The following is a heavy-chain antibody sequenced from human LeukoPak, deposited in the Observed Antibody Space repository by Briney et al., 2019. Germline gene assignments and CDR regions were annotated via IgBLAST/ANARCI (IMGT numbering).Heavy chain of an antibody. CDR1: GFTFSSYS. J-gene: IGHJ4*02. V-gene: IGHV3-48*04. D-gene: IGHD3-22*01. CDR2: IGGSGRPV. CDR3: AKAGGYYDQNFDY. Sequence: GGSPRLSCEASGFTFSSYSMNWVRQAPGKGLEWVSYIGGSGRPVDYADSVKGRFTMSRDNTKNSLYLQMNSLRAEDTAVYYCAKAGGYYDQNFDYWGQGTLVTVSS.